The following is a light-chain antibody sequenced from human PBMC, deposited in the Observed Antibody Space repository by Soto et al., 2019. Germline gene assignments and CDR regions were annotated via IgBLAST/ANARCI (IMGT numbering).Light chain of an antibody. V-gene: IGKV3-20*01. CDR1: QSVSSNY. Sequence: EIVLTQSPGTLSLSPGERATLSCRASQSVSSNYLAWYQQRPGQAPRLLIFGASYRATGIPDRFSGSGSGTDFTLTISRLEPEDFAVYHCQHYGSSPPEFTFGPGTIVDNK. CDR2: GAS. J-gene: IGKJ3*01. CDR3: QHYGSSPPEFT.